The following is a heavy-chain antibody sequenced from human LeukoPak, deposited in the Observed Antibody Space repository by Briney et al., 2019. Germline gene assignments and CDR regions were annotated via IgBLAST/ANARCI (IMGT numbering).Heavy chain of an antibody. Sequence: ASVKVSCKASGGTFSSYAISWVRQAPGQGLEWMGGIIPIFGTANYAQKFQGRVTITADESTSTAYMEVSSLRSDDTAVYYCARVVMDKINYYYGYMAVGGKGTTVTVSS. J-gene: IGHJ6*03. CDR2: IIPIFGTA. CDR3: ARVVMDKINYYYGYMAV. CDR1: GGTFSSYA. D-gene: IGHD5-24*01. V-gene: IGHV1-69*01.